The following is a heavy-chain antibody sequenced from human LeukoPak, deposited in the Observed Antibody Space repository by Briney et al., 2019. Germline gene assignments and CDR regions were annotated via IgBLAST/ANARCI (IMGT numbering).Heavy chain of an antibody. CDR3: ARTSRLGSYNWFDP. V-gene: IGHV4-59*08. Sequence: PSETLSLTCTVSGGSISSYYWSWIRQPPGKGLEWIGYIYYSGSTNYNPSLKSRVTISVDTSKNQFSLKLSSVTAADTAVYYCARTSRLGSYNWFDPWGQGTLVTVSS. CDR2: IYYSGST. CDR1: GGSISSYY. J-gene: IGHJ5*02. D-gene: IGHD5-12*01.